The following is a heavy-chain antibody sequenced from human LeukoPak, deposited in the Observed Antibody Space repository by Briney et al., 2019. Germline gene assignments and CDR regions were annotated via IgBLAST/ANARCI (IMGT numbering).Heavy chain of an antibody. V-gene: IGHV3-11*06. CDR1: GFTFSDYY. Sequence: GGSLRLSCAASGFTFSDYYMSWIRQAPGKGLEWVSYISSSSSYTNYADSVKGRFTISRDNAKNSLYLRMNSLRAEDTAVYYCARGRGDCSSTSCYVSVYFDYWGQGTLVTISS. CDR3: ARGRGDCSSTSCYVSVYFDY. CDR2: ISSSSSYT. D-gene: IGHD2-2*01. J-gene: IGHJ4*02.